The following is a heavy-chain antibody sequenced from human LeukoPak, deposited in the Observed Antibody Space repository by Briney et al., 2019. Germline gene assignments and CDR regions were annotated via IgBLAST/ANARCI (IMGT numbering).Heavy chain of an antibody. D-gene: IGHD5/OR15-5a*01. J-gene: IGHJ4*02. CDR1: EFTFSSYE. CDR2: ISSSDNSI. Sequence: GGSLRLSCAASEFTFSSYEMNWVRQARGKGLEWVSYISSSDNSIYYADSVKGRFTISRDNAKNSLYLQMNSLRAEDTAVYYCAREIGLRIDFWGQGTLVTVSS. V-gene: IGHV3-48*03. CDR3: AREIGLRIDF.